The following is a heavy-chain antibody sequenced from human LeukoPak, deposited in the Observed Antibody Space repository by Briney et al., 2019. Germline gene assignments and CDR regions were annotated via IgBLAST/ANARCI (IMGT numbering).Heavy chain of an antibody. CDR2: VSSNGAKT. V-gene: IGHV3-23*01. J-gene: IGHJ6*02. CDR3: AKGHPGDAYYCYYGMDV. Sequence: PGGSLRLSCAASGFTFSSYAITWVRQAPGKGLEWVSAVSSNGAKTYYADSVKGRFTISRDNSKNTLYLQMNSLRAEDTAVYYCAKGHPGDAYYCYYGMDVWGQGTTVTVSS. D-gene: IGHD1-26*01. CDR1: GFTFSSYA.